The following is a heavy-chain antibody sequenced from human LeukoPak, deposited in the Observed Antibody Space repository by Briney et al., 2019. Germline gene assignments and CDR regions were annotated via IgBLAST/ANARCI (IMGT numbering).Heavy chain of an antibody. CDR2: IYPEGST. D-gene: IGHD2-2*01. CDR1: GFAVISNY. Sequence: PGGSLRLSCAASGFAVISNYMSWVRQAPGKGLEWVSVIYPEGSTYYADSVKARLTISRDNSKGTLYLQMNSLRAEDTAVYYCARSGTRYCTGTSCRSYIDYWGQGTLVTVSS. V-gene: IGHV3-66*01. CDR3: ARSGTRYCTGTSCRSYIDY. J-gene: IGHJ4*02.